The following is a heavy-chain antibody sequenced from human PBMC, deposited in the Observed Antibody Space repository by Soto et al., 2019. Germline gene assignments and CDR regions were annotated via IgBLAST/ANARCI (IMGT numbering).Heavy chain of an antibody. CDR3: ARNSLYYDYVSGSYRRDYNWFDP. V-gene: IGHV1-69*01. D-gene: IGHD3-16*02. Sequence: QVQLVQSGAEVKKPGSSVKVSCKASGGTFSSYAISWVRQAPGQGLEWMGGIIPIFGTANYAQKFQGRVTITADESTSTAYMELSSLRSEDTAVYYRARNSLYYDYVSGSYRRDYNWFDPWGQGTLVTVSS. CDR1: GGTFSSYA. CDR2: IIPIFGTA. J-gene: IGHJ5*02.